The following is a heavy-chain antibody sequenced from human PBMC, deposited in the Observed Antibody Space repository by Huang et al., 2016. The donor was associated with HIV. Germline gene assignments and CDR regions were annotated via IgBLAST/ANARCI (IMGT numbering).Heavy chain of an antibody. J-gene: IGHJ4*02. CDR3: ARGIVGATDY. V-gene: IGHV3-21*01. CDR2: ISSSRSYI. Sequence: EVQLVESGGGLVKPGGSLRLSCAASGFTFSSYSMNWVRQAPGKGVEWVSSISSSRSYIDYADSVKGRFTISRDNAKNSLYLQMNSLRAEDTAVYYCARGIVGATDYWGQGTLVTVSS. D-gene: IGHD1-26*01. CDR1: GFTFSSYS.